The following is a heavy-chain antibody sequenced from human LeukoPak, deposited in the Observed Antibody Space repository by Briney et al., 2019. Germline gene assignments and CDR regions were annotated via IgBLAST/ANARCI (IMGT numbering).Heavy chain of an antibody. V-gene: IGHV4-4*07. CDR3: ARATRYGSSWYRHYYYYMDV. CDR2: IYTSGST. J-gene: IGHJ6*03. D-gene: IGHD6-13*01. CDR1: GGSISSYY. Sequence: SETLSLTCTVSGGSISSYYWSWIRQPAGKGLEWIGRIYTSGSTNYNPSLKSRVTMSVDTSKNQFSLKLSPVTAADTAVYYCARATRYGSSWYRHYYYYMDVWGKGTTVTVSS.